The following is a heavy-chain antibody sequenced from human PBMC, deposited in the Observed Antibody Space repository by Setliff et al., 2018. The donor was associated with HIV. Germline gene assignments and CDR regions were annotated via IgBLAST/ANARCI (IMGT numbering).Heavy chain of an antibody. J-gene: IGHJ4*02. D-gene: IGHD6-6*01. CDR2: ISSRGRTI. CDR3: ATDLNIPFRPPDDY. CDR1: GFTFSDYY. Sequence: GGSLRLSCAASGFTFSDYYMSWIRQAPGKGLEWVSYISSRGRTIYYADSVKGRFTISRDNAKNTLYLQMNSLRVEDTAVYYCATDLNIPFRPPDDYWGQGILVTVSS. V-gene: IGHV3-11*04.